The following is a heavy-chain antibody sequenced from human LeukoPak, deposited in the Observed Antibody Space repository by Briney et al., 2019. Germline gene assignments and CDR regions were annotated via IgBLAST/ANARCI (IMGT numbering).Heavy chain of an antibody. CDR2: IKKDGSEK. Sequence: GGSLRLSCAASGFTFSTYWMTWVRQAPGKGVEWVANIKKDGSEKYYVDSVKGGFTISRDNAKNSLYVEMNSLRAEDTAVYYCARETRYYYDSSAYYSGYFDYWGQGTLVTVSS. J-gene: IGHJ4*02. CDR3: ARETRYYYDSSAYYSGYFDY. D-gene: IGHD3-22*01. CDR1: GFTFSTYW. V-gene: IGHV3-7*01.